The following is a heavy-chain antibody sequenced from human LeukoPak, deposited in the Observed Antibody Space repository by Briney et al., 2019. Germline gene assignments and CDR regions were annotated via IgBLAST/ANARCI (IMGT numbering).Heavy chain of an antibody. V-gene: IGHV4-59*01. Sequence: SETLSLTCTVSGGSISSYYWSWIRQPPGKGLEWIGYIYYSGSTNYNPSLKSRVTISVDTSKNQFSLKLSSVTAADTAVYYCAKGYSGYDSFDYWGQGTLVTVSS. CDR3: AKGYSGYDSFDY. CDR1: GGSISSYY. D-gene: IGHD5-12*01. CDR2: IYYSGST. J-gene: IGHJ4*02.